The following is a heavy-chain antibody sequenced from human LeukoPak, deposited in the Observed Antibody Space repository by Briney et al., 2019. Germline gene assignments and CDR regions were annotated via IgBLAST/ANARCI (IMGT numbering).Heavy chain of an antibody. CDR3: TRQLGTATTSVVDY. V-gene: IGHV4-39*01. J-gene: IGHJ4*02. D-gene: IGHD1-7*01. Sequence: SETLSLTCTVSGVSVNSGDYYWGWIRQSPGKSLGGIGNIYSSGTTYYNPSLKSRVIISMDTSRNQFSLNLSSVTAADTAVYFCTRQLGTATTSVVDYWGQGTLVTVSS. CDR2: IYSSGTT. CDR1: GVSVNSGDYY.